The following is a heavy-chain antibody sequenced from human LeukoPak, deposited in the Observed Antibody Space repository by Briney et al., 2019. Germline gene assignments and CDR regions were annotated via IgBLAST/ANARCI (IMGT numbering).Heavy chain of an antibody. CDR3: ARKNGLDV. J-gene: IGHJ6*02. CDR2: IKQDGSEK. CDR1: GFTVSSNY. V-gene: IGHV3-7*01. Sequence: PGGSLRLSCAASGFTVSSNYMSWVRQAPGKGLEWVANIKQDGSEKCYVDSVKGRFTISRDNAKNSLYLQMNSLRAEGTAMHYCARKNGLDVWGQGTTVTVSS.